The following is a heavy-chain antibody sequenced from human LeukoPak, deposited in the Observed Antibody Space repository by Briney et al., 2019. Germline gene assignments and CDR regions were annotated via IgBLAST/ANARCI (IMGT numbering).Heavy chain of an antibody. CDR1: GGSFSGYY. V-gene: IGHV4-34*01. CDR3: ARHKARLRWLQLQPYFDY. D-gene: IGHD5-24*01. CDR2: INHSGST. J-gene: IGHJ4*02. Sequence: PSETLSLTCAVYGGSFSGYYWSWIRQPPGKGLEWIGEINHSGSTNYNPSLKSRVTISVDTSKNQFSLKLSSVTAADTAVYYCARHKARLRWLQLQPYFDYWGQGTLVTVSS.